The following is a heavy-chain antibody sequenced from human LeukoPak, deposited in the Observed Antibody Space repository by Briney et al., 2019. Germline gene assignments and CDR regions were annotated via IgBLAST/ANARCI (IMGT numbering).Heavy chain of an antibody. CDR3: ARAGYYDSSGYYPHPHDAFDI. J-gene: IGHJ3*02. Sequence: ASVKVSCKASGGTFSSYAISWVRQAPGRGLEWMGGIIPIFGTANYAQKFQGRVTITTDESTSTAYMELSSLRSEDTAVYYCARAGYYDSSGYYPHPHDAFDIWGQGTMDTVSS. CDR2: IIPIFGTA. V-gene: IGHV1-69*05. D-gene: IGHD3-22*01. CDR1: GGTFSSYA.